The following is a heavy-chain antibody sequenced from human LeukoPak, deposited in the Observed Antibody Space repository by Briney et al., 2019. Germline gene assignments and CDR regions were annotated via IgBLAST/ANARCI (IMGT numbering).Heavy chain of an antibody. J-gene: IGHJ4*02. CDR2: IYYSGST. CDR1: VGPISYGGYY. Sequence: SETLSLTCTVSVGPISYGGYYWSWIRKHPGNGLEWIGYIYYSGSTYSNPSLKSRVTISVDTSKNQFSLKLSSVSAADTAVYYCARTYSGYDFDYWGQGTLVTVSS. V-gene: IGHV4-31*03. D-gene: IGHD5-12*01. CDR3: ARTYSGYDFDY.